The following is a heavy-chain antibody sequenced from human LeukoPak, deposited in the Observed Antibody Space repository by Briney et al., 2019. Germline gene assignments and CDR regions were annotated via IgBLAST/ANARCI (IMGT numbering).Heavy chain of an antibody. CDR3: ATGNSHATD. CDR1: GGSFSGYY. D-gene: IGHD5-12*01. CDR2: IYHSGST. V-gene: IGHV4-34*01. Sequence: SETLSLTCAVYGGSFSGYYWSWIRQPPGKGLEWIGEIYHSGSTNYNPSLKSRVTISVDTSKNQFSLKLSSVTAADTAMYYCATGNSHATDWGQGTLVTVSS. J-gene: IGHJ4*02.